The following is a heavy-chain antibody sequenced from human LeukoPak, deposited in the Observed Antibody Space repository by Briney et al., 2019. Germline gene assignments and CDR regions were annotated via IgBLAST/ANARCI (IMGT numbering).Heavy chain of an antibody. J-gene: IGHJ3*02. D-gene: IGHD6-19*01. V-gene: IGHV3-11*01. CDR2: ISSSGSTI. Sequence: PGGSLRLSCAASGFAFSDYYMSWIRQAPGKGLEWVSYISSSGSTIYYADSVKGRFTISRDNAKNSLYLQMNSLRAEDTAVYYCALAETSDAFDIWGQGTMVTVSS. CDR3: ALAETSDAFDI. CDR1: GFAFSDYY.